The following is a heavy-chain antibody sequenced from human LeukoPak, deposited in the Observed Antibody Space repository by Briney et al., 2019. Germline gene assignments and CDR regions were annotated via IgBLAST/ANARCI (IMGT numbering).Heavy chain of an antibody. CDR3: ARDSSGPRD. Sequence: GGSLRLSCAASEFTVSSNYMSWVRQAPRKGLEWVSVIYTSGGTYYADSVKGRFIISRDSSKNTMFLQMNSLRAEDTAVYYCARDSSGPRDWGQGTLVTVSS. D-gene: IGHD3-10*01. CDR1: EFTVSSNY. J-gene: IGHJ4*02. CDR2: IYTSGGT. V-gene: IGHV3-66*01.